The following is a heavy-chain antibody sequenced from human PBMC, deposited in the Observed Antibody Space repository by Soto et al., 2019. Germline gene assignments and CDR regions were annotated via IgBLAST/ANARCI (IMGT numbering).Heavy chain of an antibody. V-gene: IGHV4-34*01. CDR2: INHSGST. CDR1: GGSFSGYY. D-gene: IGHD6-13*01. CDR3: ASISSWYYSNWFDP. J-gene: IGHJ5*02. Sequence: QVQLQQWGAGLLKPSETLSLTCAVYGGSFSGYYWSWIRQPPGKGLEWIGEINHSGSTNYNPSLKTLVTISVDTSKNQFSLKLSSVTAADTAVYYCASISSWYYSNWFDPWGQGTLVTVSS.